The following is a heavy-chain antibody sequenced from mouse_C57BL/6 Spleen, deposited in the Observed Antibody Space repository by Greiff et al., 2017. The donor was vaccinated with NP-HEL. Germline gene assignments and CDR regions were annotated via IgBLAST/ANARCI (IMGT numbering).Heavy chain of an antibody. CDR3: ARRGDVRFAY. J-gene: IGHJ3*01. V-gene: IGHV1-81*01. D-gene: IGHD3-3*01. CDR1: GYTFTSYG. Sequence: VQLQQSGAELARPGASVKLSCKASGYTFTSYGISWVKQRTGQGLEWIGEIYPRSGTTYYNEKFKGKATLTADKSSSTAYMELRSLTSEDSAVYFCARRGDVRFAYGGQGTLVTVSA. CDR2: IYPRSGTT.